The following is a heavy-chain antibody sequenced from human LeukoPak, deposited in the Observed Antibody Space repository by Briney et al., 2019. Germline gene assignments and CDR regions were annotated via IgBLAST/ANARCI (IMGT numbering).Heavy chain of an antibody. J-gene: IGHJ4*02. D-gene: IGHD3-22*01. CDR1: GGSISSGGYY. Sequence: PSETLSLTCTVSGGSISSGGYYWSWIRQHPGKGLEWIGYIYYSGSTYYNPSLKSRVTISVDTSKNQFSLKLSSVTAADTAVYYCARARDYYDSSGYYPDYWGQGTLVTVSS. V-gene: IGHV4-31*03. CDR3: ARARDYYDSSGYYPDY. CDR2: IYYSGST.